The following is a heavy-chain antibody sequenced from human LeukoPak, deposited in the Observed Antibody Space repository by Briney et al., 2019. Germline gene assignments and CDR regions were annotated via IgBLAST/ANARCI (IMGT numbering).Heavy chain of an antibody. D-gene: IGHD2-2*01. V-gene: IGHV4-38-2*02. CDR3: ARWDIVVVPAAPSGDYGMDV. J-gene: IGHJ6*02. CDR1: GYSISSGYY. CDR2: IYHSGST. Sequence: PSETLSLTCTVSGYSISSGYYWGRTRQPPGKGLEWIGSIYHSGSTSYNPSLKSRVTISVDTSKNQFSLKLSSVTAADTAVYYWARWDIVVVPAAPSGDYGMDVWGQGTTVTVSS.